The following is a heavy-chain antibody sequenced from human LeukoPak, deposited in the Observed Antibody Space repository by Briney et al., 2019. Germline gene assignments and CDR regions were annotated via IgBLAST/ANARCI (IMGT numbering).Heavy chain of an antibody. V-gene: IGHV3-7*01. Sequence: GGSLRLSCATSGFNFSSYWMSWVRQAPGEGLEWVANIEEDGGEKYYVDSVKGRFTISRDNAENSLYLQMNSLRAEDTAVYYCAREGGDIADTGFDFWGQGTLVTVSS. J-gene: IGHJ4*02. CDR1: GFNFSSYW. CDR2: IEEDGGEK. CDR3: AREGGDIADTGFDF. D-gene: IGHD2-15*01.